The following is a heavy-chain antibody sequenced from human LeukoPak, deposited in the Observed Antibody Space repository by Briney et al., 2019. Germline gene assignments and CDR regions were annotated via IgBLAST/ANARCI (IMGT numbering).Heavy chain of an antibody. V-gene: IGHV4-59*01. J-gene: IGHJ4*02. D-gene: IGHD3-10*01. CDR3: ARTLSGSFYSDY. CDR1: GGSISTYL. CDR2: IYNSGNT. Sequence: SETLSLTCTVSGGSISTYLWSWIRQPPGKGLEWIGYIYNSGNTNYNPSLKSRVTMSVDRSKNQFSLKLSSVTAADTAVYYCARTLSGSFYSDYWGQGTLVTVSS.